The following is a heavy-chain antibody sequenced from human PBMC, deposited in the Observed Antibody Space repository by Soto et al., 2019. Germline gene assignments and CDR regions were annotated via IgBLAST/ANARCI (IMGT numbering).Heavy chain of an antibody. CDR2: ISASGGST. J-gene: IGHJ4*02. V-gene: IGHV3-23*01. CDR1: GFTFSSYA. Sequence: GGSLRLSCAASGFTFSSYAMSWVRQAPGKGLEWVSGISASGGSTDYADSVKGRFTISRDNSKNTLYLQMNSLRAEDTAVYYCAKGVDMTTVPPFDYWGQGTLVTVSS. CDR3: AKGVDMTTVPPFDY. D-gene: IGHD4-17*01.